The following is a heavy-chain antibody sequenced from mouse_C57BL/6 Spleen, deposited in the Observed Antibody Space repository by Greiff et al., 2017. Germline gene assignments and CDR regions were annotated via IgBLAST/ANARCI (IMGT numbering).Heavy chain of an antibody. J-gene: IGHJ4*01. D-gene: IGHD1-1*01. CDR1: GYTFTSYW. Sequence: VQLQQPGAELVKPGASVKLSCKASGYTFTSYWMHWVKQRPGQGLEWIGMIHPNSGSTNYNEKFKSKATQTVDKSSSTAYMQLSSLTSEDSAVYYCARLDYGFAKDYWGQGTSVTVSS. V-gene: IGHV1-64*01. CDR2: IHPNSGST. CDR3: ARLDYGFAKDY.